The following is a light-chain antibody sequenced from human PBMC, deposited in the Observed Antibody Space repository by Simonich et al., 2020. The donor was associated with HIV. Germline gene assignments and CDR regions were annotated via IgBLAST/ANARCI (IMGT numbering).Light chain of an antibody. CDR1: VLAKKY. Sequence: SYELTQPSSVSVSPGQTARITCSGDVLAKKYARWFQQKPGQAPVLVIYKDSERPSGILERFSGSSSGTTVTLTISGAQVEDEADYYCYCAADNIGVFGGGTTLTVL. V-gene: IGLV3-27*01. CDR2: KDS. J-gene: IGLJ3*02. CDR3: YCAADNIGV.